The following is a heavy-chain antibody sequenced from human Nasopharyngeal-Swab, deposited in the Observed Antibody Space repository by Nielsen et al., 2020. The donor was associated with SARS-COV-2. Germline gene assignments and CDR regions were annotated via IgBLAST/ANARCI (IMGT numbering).Heavy chain of an antibody. D-gene: IGHD3-22*01. CDR2: INPNSGGT. CDR3: ARDIALYDSSGYRANWFDP. J-gene: IGHJ5*02. V-gene: IGHV1-2*06. CDR1: GYTFTGYY. Sequence: ASVKVSCKASGYTFTGYYMHWVRQAPGQGLEWMGRINPNSGGTNYAQKFQGRVTMTRDTSISTAYMELSRLRSDDTAVYYCARDIALYDSSGYRANWFDPWGQGTLVTVSS.